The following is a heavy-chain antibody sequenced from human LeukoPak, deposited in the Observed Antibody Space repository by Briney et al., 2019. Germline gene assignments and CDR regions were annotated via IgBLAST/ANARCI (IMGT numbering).Heavy chain of an antibody. J-gene: IGHJ5*02. V-gene: IGHV1-2*02. CDR2: INPNSGGT. Sequence: ASVKVSCKASGYTLTGYYMHWVRQAPGQGLEWMGWINPNSGGTNYAQKFQGRVTMTRDTSISTAYMELSRLRSDDTAVYYCARGVRYCSGGSCYRWFDPWGQGTLVTVSS. CDR1: GYTLTGYY. D-gene: IGHD2-15*01. CDR3: ARGVRYCSGGSCYRWFDP.